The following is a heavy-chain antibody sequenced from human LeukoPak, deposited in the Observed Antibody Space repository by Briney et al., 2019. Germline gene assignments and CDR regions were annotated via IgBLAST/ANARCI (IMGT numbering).Heavy chain of an antibody. D-gene: IGHD2-15*01. V-gene: IGHV4-39*07. J-gene: IGHJ1*01. CDR2: INHSGST. CDR3: ARGPWDIVVVVAALGYFQH. Sequence: SETLSLTCTVSGGSISSSSYYWGWIRQPPGKGLEWIGEINHSGSTNYNPSLKSRVTISVDTSKNQFSLKLSSVTAADTAVYYCARGPWDIVVVVAALGYFQHWGQGTLVTVSS. CDR1: GGSISSSSYY.